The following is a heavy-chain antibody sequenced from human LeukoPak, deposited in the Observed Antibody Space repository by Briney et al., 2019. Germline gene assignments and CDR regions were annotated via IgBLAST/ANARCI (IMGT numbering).Heavy chain of an antibody. CDR1: GFTFSSYA. CDR2: ISASGGTT. Sequence: GGSLRLSCAASGFTFSSYAMTWVRQAPGKGLEWVSVISASGGTTYYADSVKGRFTISRDNSKNTLYLQMDSLRAGDTAVYYCAKHFSSGTYYNYFDYWGQGTLVIVS. J-gene: IGHJ4*02. CDR3: AKHFSSGTYYNYFDY. D-gene: IGHD3-10*01. V-gene: IGHV3-23*01.